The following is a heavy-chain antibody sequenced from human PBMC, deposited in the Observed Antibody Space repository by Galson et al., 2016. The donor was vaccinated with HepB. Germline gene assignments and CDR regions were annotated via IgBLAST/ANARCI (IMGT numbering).Heavy chain of an antibody. CDR1: GFTFSSYV. D-gene: IGHD5-12*01. Sequence: SLRLSCAASGFTFSSYVMHWVRQGPGKGLEYVSSISSNGGSTYYANSVKGRFTISRDNSKNTLYLQMGSLRVEDMAVYYRAREDIVATISDYYYGMDVWGKGTTVTVSS. CDR3: AREDIVATISDYYYGMDV. J-gene: IGHJ6*04. CDR2: ISSNGGST. V-gene: IGHV3-64*01.